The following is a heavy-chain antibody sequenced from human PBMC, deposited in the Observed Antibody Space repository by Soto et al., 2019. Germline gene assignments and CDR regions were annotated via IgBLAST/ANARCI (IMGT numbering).Heavy chain of an antibody. V-gene: IGHV1-69*13. CDR2: IIPIFGTA. Sequence: SVKVSCKASGGTFSSYAISWVRQAPGQGLEWMGGIIPIFGTANYAQKFQGRVTMTADESTSTAYMELSSLRSEDTAVYYCARDNARRDGYNFDYWGQGTLVTVS. CDR1: GGTFSSYA. D-gene: IGHD5-12*01. J-gene: IGHJ4*02. CDR3: ARDNARRDGYNFDY.